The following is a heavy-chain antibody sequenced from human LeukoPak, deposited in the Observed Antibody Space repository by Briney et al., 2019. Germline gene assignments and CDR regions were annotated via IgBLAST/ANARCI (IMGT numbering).Heavy chain of an antibody. CDR3: ARLQVWDDYVWGSYRFHYFDY. D-gene: IGHD3-16*02. CDR1: GFTFSSYA. J-gene: IGHJ4*02. Sequence: GSLRLSCAASGFTFSSYAMSWVRQPPGKGLEWIGSIYYSGSTYYNPSLKSRVTISVDTSKNQFSLKLSSVTAADTAVYYCARLQVWDDYVWGSYRFHYFDYWGQGTLVTVSS. V-gene: IGHV4-39*01. CDR2: IYYSGST.